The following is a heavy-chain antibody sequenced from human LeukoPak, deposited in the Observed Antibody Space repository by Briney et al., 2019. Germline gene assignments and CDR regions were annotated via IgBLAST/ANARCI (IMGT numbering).Heavy chain of an antibody. Sequence: NPSETLSLTCVVSGGSISGYYWNWIRQSAGKGLEWIGRIYSSGNTTYNPSLESRVSMSVETSKKQLSLRLSSVTAADTAVYYCARGGDYDVVVVAATNPYYFDYWGQGTLVTVSS. CDR1: GGSISGYY. D-gene: IGHD2-15*01. CDR3: ARGGDYDVVVVAATNPYYFDY. J-gene: IGHJ4*02. V-gene: IGHV4-4*07. CDR2: IYSSGNT.